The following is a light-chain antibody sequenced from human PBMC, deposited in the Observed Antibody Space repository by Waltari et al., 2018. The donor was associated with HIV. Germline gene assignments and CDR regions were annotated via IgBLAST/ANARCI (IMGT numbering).Light chain of an antibody. CDR3: CSYVSNVI. Sequence: QSALTQTASVSGSPGQSLTISCTRTSSHVATYKLVAWYPQHPGKAPKLMIYEVSKRPSGVSDRFSGSKSGDTASLTISGLQAEDEADYYCCSYVSNVIFGGGTKLTVL. V-gene: IGLV2-23*02. CDR2: EVS. CDR1: SSHVATYKL. J-gene: IGLJ2*01.